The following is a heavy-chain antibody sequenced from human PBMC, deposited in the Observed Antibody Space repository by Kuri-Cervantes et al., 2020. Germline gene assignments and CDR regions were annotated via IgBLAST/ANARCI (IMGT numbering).Heavy chain of an antibody. CDR2: TYYRSSWRN. CDR3: VRDGGNSGDLDF. CDR1: GASVSGRSFA. V-gene: IGHV6-1*01. D-gene: IGHD4-23*01. Sequence: SQTLPLTCAISGASVSGRSFAWNWIRQSPSRGLEWLGRTYYRSSWRNDYAASVKSRITINPDPSSNQFSLHLKSVTPDDTAVYYCVRDGGNSGDLDFWGQGTLVTVSS. J-gene: IGHJ4*02.